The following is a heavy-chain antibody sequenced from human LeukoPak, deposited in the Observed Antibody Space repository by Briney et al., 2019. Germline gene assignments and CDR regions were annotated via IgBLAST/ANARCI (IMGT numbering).Heavy chain of an antibody. V-gene: IGHV3-66*01. CDR1: GFTVSSNY. Sequence: PGGSLRLSCAASGFTVSSNYMSWVRQAPGKGLEWVSVIYSGGSTYYADSVKGRFTISRDNSKNTLYLQMNSLRAEDTAVYYCARDNEPYYGSGSYYNLNYYYYGMGVWGQGTTVTVSS. CDR2: IYSGGST. D-gene: IGHD3-10*01. CDR3: ARDNEPYYGSGSYYNLNYYYYGMGV. J-gene: IGHJ6*02.